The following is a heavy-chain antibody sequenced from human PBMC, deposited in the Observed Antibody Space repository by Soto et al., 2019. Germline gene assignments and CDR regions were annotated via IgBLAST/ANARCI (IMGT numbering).Heavy chain of an antibody. V-gene: IGHV2-5*01. Sequence: QITLKESGPTLVKPTQTLTLTCTFSGFSLSTSGVGVGWIRQPPGKALEWLALIYWNDDKRYSPSLKSRLTITEDTSKNQVVLTMTNMDPVDTATYYRAHRQSQGQWLILDYWGQGTLVTVSS. D-gene: IGHD6-19*01. CDR1: GFSLSTSGVG. J-gene: IGHJ4*02. CDR2: IYWNDDK. CDR3: AHRQSQGQWLILDY.